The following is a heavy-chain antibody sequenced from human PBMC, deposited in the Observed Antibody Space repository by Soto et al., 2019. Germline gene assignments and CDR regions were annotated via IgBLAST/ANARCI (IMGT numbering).Heavy chain of an antibody. D-gene: IGHD5-18*01. CDR2: IKSKTDGGTT. CDR1: GFTFSNAW. J-gene: IGHJ4*02. Sequence: ESGGGLVKPGGSLRLSCAASGFTFSNAWMSWVRQAPGKGLEWVGRIKSKTDGGTTDYAAPVKGRFTISRDDSKNTLYLQMNSLKTEDTAVYYCTVGYSYGYSVYWGQGTLVTVSS. V-gene: IGHV3-15*01. CDR3: TVGYSYGYSVY.